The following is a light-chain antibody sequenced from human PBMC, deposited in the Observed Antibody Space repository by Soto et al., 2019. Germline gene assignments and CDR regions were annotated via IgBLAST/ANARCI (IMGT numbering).Light chain of an antibody. Sequence: QSVLTQPPSASGTPGQRVTISCSGRSANIGTNFVCWYQHLPGTAPRLLIYSNNQRPSGVPDRFSGSKSGTSASLAITGLQAEDEADYYCQSYDSSLSGYVFGTGTKVTVL. CDR3: QSYDSSLSGYV. J-gene: IGLJ1*01. V-gene: IGLV1-47*02. CDR2: SNN. CDR1: SANIGTNF.